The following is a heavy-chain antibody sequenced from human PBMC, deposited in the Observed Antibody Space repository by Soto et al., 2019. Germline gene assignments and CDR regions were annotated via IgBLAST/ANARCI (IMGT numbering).Heavy chain of an antibody. D-gene: IGHD6-19*01. CDR3: ARDFVGAAGMHFDY. V-gene: IGHV3-53*02. Sequence: EVQLVETGGGLIQPGGSLRLSCAASGFTVSSNYMSWVRQAPGKGLEWVSVIYSGGSTYYADSVKGRFTISRDNSKNTRYLQMNSLRAEDTAVYYCARDFVGAAGMHFDYWGQGTLVTVSS. CDR1: GFTVSSNY. J-gene: IGHJ4*02. CDR2: IYSGGST.